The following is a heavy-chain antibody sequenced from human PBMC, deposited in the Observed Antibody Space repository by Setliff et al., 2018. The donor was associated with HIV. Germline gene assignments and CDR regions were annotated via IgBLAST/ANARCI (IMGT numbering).Heavy chain of an antibody. Sequence: SETLSLTCTVSGDSLNNDNHRWAWIRQPAGRGLEWIGHVQTSGSTKYNASLTGRVSFSIDTSTNQFSLKLTSVTAADTAVYFCARDRRGSGSFFPSWFDPWGQGTLVTVSS. CDR1: GDSLNNDNHR. V-gene: IGHV4-61*09. CDR3: ARDRRGSGSFFPSWFDP. J-gene: IGHJ5*02. D-gene: IGHD3-10*01. CDR2: VQTSGST.